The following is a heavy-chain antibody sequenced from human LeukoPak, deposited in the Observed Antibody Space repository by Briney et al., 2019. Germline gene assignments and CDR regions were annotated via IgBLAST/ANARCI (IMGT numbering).Heavy chain of an antibody. Sequence: GGSLRLSCAATGFTFTAFTINWVRQAPGKGLEWVSSISSSYAIYFADSVKGRFTISRDNAKNSVYLHMNSLRAEDTAVYYCARDRHFVAFDIWGQGTMVTVSS. J-gene: IGHJ3*02. CDR2: ISSSYAI. CDR1: GFTFTAFT. CDR3: ARDRHFVAFDI. V-gene: IGHV3-69-1*01.